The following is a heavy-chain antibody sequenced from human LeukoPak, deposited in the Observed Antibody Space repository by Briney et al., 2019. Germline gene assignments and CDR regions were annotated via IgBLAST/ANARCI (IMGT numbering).Heavy chain of an antibody. V-gene: IGHV4-31*03. CDR3: ASGDGAFDI. CDR1: GGSISSGGYF. CDR2: IYYTGST. Sequence: PSETLSLTCTVSGGSISSGGYFWTWLRQHPGKGLEWIGHIYYTGSTYYNPSLKSRVTISVDTSKNQFSLKLNSVTAADTAVYYCASGDGAFDIWGQGTMVTVSS. D-gene: IGHD7-27*01. J-gene: IGHJ3*02.